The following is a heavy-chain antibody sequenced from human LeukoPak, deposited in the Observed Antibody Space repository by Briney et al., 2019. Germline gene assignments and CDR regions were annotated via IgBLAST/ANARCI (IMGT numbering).Heavy chain of an antibody. D-gene: IGHD2-21*02. V-gene: IGHV3-21*01. CDR1: GFTFSSYS. CDR3: ARGDSVVTAAY. J-gene: IGHJ4*02. CDR2: ISSSSSYI. Sequence: PGGSLRLSCAASGFTFSSYSMDWVRQAPGKGLEWVSFISSSSSYIYYADSVKGRFTISRDNAKNSLYLQMSSLRAEDTAVYYCARGDSVVTAAYWGQGTLVTVSS.